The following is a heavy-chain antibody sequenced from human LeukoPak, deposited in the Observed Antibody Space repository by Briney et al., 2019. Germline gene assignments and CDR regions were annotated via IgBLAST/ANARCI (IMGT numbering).Heavy chain of an antibody. CDR2: IRYDGSNK. D-gene: IGHD3-3*01. V-gene: IGHV3-30*02. CDR3: ARPPHRFTISGVVIFD. Sequence: PGGSLRLSCAVSGFTFSSYGMHWVRQAPGKGLEWVGFIRYDGSNKYYAASVKGRFTISRDNSKNTLYLQMNSLRAEDTAVYYCARPPHRFTISGVVIFDWGQGTLVTVSS. J-gene: IGHJ4*02. CDR1: GFTFSSYG.